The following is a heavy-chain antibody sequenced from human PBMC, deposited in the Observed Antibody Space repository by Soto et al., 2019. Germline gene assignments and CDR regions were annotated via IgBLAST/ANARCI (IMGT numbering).Heavy chain of an antibody. CDR3: AAVYGAGKEGVSGLDV. J-gene: IGHJ6*01. Sequence: QEQLVESGGGVVQPGTSLRLSCAASGFPFSSYGMHWVRQAPGKGLEWVTVIWYDGSEKRYADSVTGRFTISRDNSKNSVVLHTTRLRVEDTAVYYCAAVYGAGKEGVSGLDVCGQG. CDR1: GFPFSSYG. CDR2: IWYDGSEK. D-gene: IGHD3-10*01. V-gene: IGHV3-33*01.